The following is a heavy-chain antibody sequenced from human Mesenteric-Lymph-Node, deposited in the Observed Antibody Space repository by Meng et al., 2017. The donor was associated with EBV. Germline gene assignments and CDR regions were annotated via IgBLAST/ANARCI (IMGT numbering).Heavy chain of an antibody. CDR3: ARENNPSSGSYYLD. CDR1: GYTFSSNS. J-gene: IGHJ4*02. D-gene: IGHD3-10*01. Sequence: QVKLVQSGAEVKKPGASVTVSCKASGYTFSSNSIHWVRQAPGQRLEWMGWIVVGRGNTDYSQKFQGRVTITRDISASTVYMELSSLRSEDTAMYYCARENNPSSGSYYLDWGQGTLVTVSS. CDR2: IVVGRGNT. V-gene: IGHV1-3*01.